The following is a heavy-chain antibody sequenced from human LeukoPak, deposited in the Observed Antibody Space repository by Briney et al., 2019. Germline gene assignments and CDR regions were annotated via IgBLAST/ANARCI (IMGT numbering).Heavy chain of an antibody. CDR3: ARGYTYYGSGSPPGDV. CDR2: IDHSGST. V-gene: IGHV4-34*01. J-gene: IGHJ6*04. CDR1: GGSFSGYY. Sequence: SETLSLTCAVYGGSFSGYYWSWIRHPPGRGLEWIAEIDHSGSTHYNPSLKSRVIILVDMSQHQVSLRLNSLTAADTAVYYCARGYTYYGSGSPPGDVWGNGTSVIVSS. D-gene: IGHD3-10*01.